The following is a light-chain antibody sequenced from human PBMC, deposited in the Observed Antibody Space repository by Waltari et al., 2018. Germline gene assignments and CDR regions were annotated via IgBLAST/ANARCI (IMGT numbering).Light chain of an antibody. Sequence: DIQMTQSPSSVSASVGDRGTITCRASQGIGNWLAWYQQRPGTAPKLLIYAASILQTEVPSRFIGSGSGTDFILTIRNLQPEDCATYFCQQGNSFPPTFGQGTRVEVK. CDR3: QQGNSFPPT. J-gene: IGKJ1*01. CDR1: QGIGNW. CDR2: AAS. V-gene: IGKV1-12*01.